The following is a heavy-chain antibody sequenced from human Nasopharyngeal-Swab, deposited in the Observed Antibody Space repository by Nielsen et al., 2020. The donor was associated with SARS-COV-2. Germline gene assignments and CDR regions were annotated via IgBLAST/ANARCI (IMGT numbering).Heavy chain of an antibody. CDR2: INHSGST. CDR3: ARGHSNDSFDY. CDR1: GGSSSGYY. V-gene: IGHV4-34*01. J-gene: IGHJ4*02. D-gene: IGHD4-11*01. Sequence: SETLSLTCAVYGGSSSGYYWSWTRQPPGKGLEWIGEINHSGSTNYNPSLKSRVTISVDTSKTQFSLKLSSVTAADTAVYYCARGHSNDSFDYWGQGTLVTVSS.